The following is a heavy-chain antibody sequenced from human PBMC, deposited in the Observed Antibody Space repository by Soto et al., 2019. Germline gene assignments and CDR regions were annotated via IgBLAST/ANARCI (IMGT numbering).Heavy chain of an antibody. CDR1: GGSISSGGYY. CDR3: ARGGSYHSTVFAI. J-gene: IGHJ3*02. V-gene: IGHV4-31*03. Sequence: TLSLTCTVSGGSISSGGYYWSRIRQHPGKGLEWIGNIYYSGSTYYNPSLKSRVTISVDTSKNQFSLKLSSVTAADSAVYYCARGGSYHSTVFAIWGQGTMVTVS. CDR2: IYYSGST. D-gene: IGHD3-10*01.